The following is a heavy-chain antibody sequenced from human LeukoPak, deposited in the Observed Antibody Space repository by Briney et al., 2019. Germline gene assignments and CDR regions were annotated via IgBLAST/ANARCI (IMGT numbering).Heavy chain of an antibody. V-gene: IGHV1-2*06. CDR3: ARAAYYYDGSGYYLGD. D-gene: IGHD3-22*01. Sequence: ASVKVSCKASGYTFTDYYMHWVRQAPGQGLEWMGRINPNSGGTNYAQKFQARVTMTRDTSISTANMELSRLRSDDTALYYCARAAYYYDGSGYYLGDWGQGTLVTVSS. CDR2: INPNSGGT. CDR1: GYTFTDYY. J-gene: IGHJ4*02.